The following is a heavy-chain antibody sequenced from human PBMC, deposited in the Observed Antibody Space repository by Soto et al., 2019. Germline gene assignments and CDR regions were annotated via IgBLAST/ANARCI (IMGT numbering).Heavy chain of an antibody. V-gene: IGHV3-30-3*01. CDR1: GFTFSSYA. Sequence: QVQLVESGGGVVQPGRSLRLSCAASGFTFSSYAMQWVRQAPGKGLEWVAVISYDGSNKYYADSVKGRFTMSRDNPKNTLYLQMISLRAEDTDVYYCARDTYYYDSSGYHAYYYYGMDVWGQGTKVTVSS. CDR3: ARDTYYYDSSGYHAYYYYGMDV. D-gene: IGHD3-22*01. J-gene: IGHJ6*02. CDR2: ISYDGSNK.